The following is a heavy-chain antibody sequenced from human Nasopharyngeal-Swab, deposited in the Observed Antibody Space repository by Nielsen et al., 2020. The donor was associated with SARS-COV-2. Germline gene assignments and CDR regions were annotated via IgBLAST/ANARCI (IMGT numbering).Heavy chain of an antibody. CDR2: INHSGST. J-gene: IGHJ4*02. D-gene: IGHD3-16*02. V-gene: IGHV4-34*01. Sequence: GSLRLSCAVYGGSFSGYYWSWIRQPPGKGLEWIGEINHSGSTSYNPSLKSRVTISVDTSKNQFSLKLSSVTAADTAVYYCARVPRVSLGGVIVNFFDYWGQGTLVTVSS. CDR1: GGSFSGYY. CDR3: ARVPRVSLGGVIVNFFDY.